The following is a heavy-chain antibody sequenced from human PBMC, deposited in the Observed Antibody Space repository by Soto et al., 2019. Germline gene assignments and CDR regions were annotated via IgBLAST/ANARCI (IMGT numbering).Heavy chain of an antibody. CDR1: GFTFGDYA. V-gene: IGHV3-49*04. CDR2: IRSKAYGGTT. CDR3: TRDHSPRIAAATGY. D-gene: IGHD6-13*01. Sequence: HPGGSLRLSCTASGFTFGDYAMSWVRQAPGKGLEWVGFIRSKAYGGTTEYAASVKGRFTISRDDSKSIAYLQMNSLKTEDTAVYYCTRDHSPRIAAATGYWGQGTLVTVSS. J-gene: IGHJ4*02.